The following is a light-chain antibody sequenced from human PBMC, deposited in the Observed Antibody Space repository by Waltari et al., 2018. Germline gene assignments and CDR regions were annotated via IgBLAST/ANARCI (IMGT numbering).Light chain of an antibody. V-gene: IGKV1-39*01. CDR2: SSS. Sequence: DTLITQSPSSLSASVGARVTITCRASQAISTYVNWYQQTPGMAPKLLIFSSSTLHRGVSSRFSGSGSGTEFTLTISNLQPDDFATYYCQQSYSAPLAFGGGTKLDI. CDR3: QQSYSAPLA. CDR1: QAISTY. J-gene: IGKJ4*01.